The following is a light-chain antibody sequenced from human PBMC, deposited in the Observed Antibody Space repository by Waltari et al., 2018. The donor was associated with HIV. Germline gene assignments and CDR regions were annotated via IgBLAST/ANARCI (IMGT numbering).Light chain of an antibody. J-gene: IGLJ1*01. CDR3: ATWDDSLNAFV. CDR1: SSNIGSNT. V-gene: IGLV1-44*01. CDR2: SNN. Sequence: QSVLTQPPSASETPGQRVTISCSGSSSNIGSNTVNWYQKLPGTAPKLLTYSNNKRPSGVPDRCSGTKSGTSASLAISGLQSDDEADYYCATWDDSLNAFVFGTGTKVTVL.